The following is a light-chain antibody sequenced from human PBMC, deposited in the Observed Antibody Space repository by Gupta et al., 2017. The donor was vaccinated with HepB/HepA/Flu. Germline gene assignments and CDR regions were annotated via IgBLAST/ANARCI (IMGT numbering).Light chain of an antibody. CDR1: QSVSRGY. CDR3: QQYGPSRFT. CDR2: DAA. Sequence: EAVLTQSPGTLSVSPGDTATLSCRASQSVSRGYLAWYQQKPGQAPRLLIYDAASRAAGTPDRCSGRGSGTDVTLTISRLEPEDVAVYYCQQYGPSRFTFGPGTKLDV. V-gene: IGKV3-20*01. J-gene: IGKJ3*01.